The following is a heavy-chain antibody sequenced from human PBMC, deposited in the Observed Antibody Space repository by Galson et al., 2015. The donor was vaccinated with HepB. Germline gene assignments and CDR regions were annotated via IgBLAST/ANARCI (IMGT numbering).Heavy chain of an antibody. CDR3: NKGSGELYLYGIDV. Sequence: SLRLSCATSGFRFGDYSMSWFRQAPGKGLEWIGFIRSKAYGETTEYAASVKDRFIISRDDSKSIGYLQVNSLKTEDTGVYYCNKGSGELYLYGIDVWGQGTTVTVSS. CDR2: IRSKAYGETT. V-gene: IGHV3-49*03. CDR1: GFRFGDYS. D-gene: IGHD3-10*01. J-gene: IGHJ6*02.